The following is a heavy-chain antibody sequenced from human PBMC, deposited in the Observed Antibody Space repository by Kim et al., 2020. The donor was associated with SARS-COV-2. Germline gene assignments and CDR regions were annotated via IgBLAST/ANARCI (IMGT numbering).Heavy chain of an antibody. CDR3: ARAYGSGSYYIDY. Sequence: FNPSLQSRVPMSVDTSKNRCSLKLSSVTPADSAVYFCARAYGSGSYYIDYWGQGTLVTVSS. J-gene: IGHJ4*02. V-gene: IGHV4-4*07. D-gene: IGHD3-10*01.